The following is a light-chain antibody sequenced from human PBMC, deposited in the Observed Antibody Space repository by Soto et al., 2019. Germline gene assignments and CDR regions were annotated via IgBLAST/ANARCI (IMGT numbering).Light chain of an antibody. J-gene: IGKJ1*01. Sequence: DIQMTQSPSTLSASVGDRVTMSCRASQNITIWLAWYQQKPGKAPKLLIYRATSLHSGVPSRFRGSGSGTDFTLTIDNLQPDYFATYYCQQFHYYRTFGQGTKVDI. V-gene: IGKV1-5*03. CDR3: QQFHYYRT. CDR1: QNITIW. CDR2: RAT.